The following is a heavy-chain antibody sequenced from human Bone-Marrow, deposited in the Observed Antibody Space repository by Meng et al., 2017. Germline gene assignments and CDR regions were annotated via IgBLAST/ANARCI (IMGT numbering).Heavy chain of an antibody. Sequence: GESLKISCAASGFTFSSYAMSWVRQAPGKGLEWVSAISGSGGSTYYADSVKGRFTISRDNSKNTLYLQMNSLRAEDTAVYYCAKDRGYSSSWYNPRWPSWFDPWGQGTLVTVS. V-gene: IGHV3-23*01. J-gene: IGHJ5*02. CDR1: GFTFSSYA. CDR2: ISGSGGST. D-gene: IGHD6-13*01. CDR3: AKDRGYSSSWYNPRWPSWFDP.